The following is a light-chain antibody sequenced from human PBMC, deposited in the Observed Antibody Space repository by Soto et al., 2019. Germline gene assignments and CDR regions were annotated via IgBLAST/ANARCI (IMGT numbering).Light chain of an antibody. CDR3: SSYTSSSTYV. J-gene: IGLJ1*01. V-gene: IGLV2-14*01. Sequence: QSVLTQPASGSGSPGQSITISCTGTSSDVGGYNYVSWYQQHPGKAPKLMIYEVSNRPSGFSNRFSGSKSGNTASLTISVLQAEDEADYYCSSYTSSSTYVFGPGTKLTVL. CDR1: SSDVGGYNY. CDR2: EVS.